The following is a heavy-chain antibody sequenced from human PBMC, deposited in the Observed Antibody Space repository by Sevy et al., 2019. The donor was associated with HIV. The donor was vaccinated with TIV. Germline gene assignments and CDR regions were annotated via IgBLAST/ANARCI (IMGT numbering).Heavy chain of an antibody. Sequence: GGSLRLSCAASTFTFGNAWMSWVRQAPGKGLEWVGRVKSKTDGGTTDYAAPVKGRCTISRDDSQNTLFLQMNSLKTEDTGVYYCTTSRIQYSGYDRHYYYYYTMDVWGQGTTVTVSS. CDR2: VKSKTDGGTT. CDR3: TTSRIQYSGYDRHYYYYYTMDV. D-gene: IGHD5-12*01. J-gene: IGHJ6*02. V-gene: IGHV3-15*01. CDR1: TFTFGNAW.